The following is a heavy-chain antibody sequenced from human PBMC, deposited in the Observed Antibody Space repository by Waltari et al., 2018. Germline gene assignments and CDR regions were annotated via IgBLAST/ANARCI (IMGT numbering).Heavy chain of an antibody. V-gene: IGHV1-3*01. CDR1: GYTFTSYA. D-gene: IGHD4-17*01. CDR2: INAGNGNT. Sequence: QVQLVQSGAEVKKPGASVKVSCKASGYTFTSYAMHWVRQAPGQRLEWMGWINAGNGNTKYSQKFKGRITITRDTSASTAYMELSSLRSEDTAVYYCARDFDYGDDNYFDYWGQGTLVTVSS. J-gene: IGHJ4*02. CDR3: ARDFDYGDDNYFDY.